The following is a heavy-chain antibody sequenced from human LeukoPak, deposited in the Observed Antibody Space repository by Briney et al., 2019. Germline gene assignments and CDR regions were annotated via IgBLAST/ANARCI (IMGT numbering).Heavy chain of an antibody. J-gene: IGHJ4*02. CDR3: AKEAVAGDYFDY. Sequence: QAGGSLRLSCAASGFTFSSYAMSWVRQAPGKGLEWVSAISGRGASTSYADSVKGLFTIARDNSKNTLHLQMNSLRDEDPAVYYCAKEAVAGDYFDYWGQGTLVTVSS. V-gene: IGHV3-23*01. CDR2: ISGRGAST. D-gene: IGHD6-19*01. CDR1: GFTFSSYA.